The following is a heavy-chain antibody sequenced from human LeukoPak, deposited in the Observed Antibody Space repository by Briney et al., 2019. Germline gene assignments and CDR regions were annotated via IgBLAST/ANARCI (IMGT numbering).Heavy chain of an antibody. J-gene: IGHJ4*02. CDR2: INHSGST. Sequence: SETLSLTCAVYGGSFGGYYRSWIRQPPGKGLEWIGEINHSGSTNYNPSLKSRVTISVDTSKNQFSLKLSPVTAADTAVYYCARYFDYWGQGTLVTVSS. V-gene: IGHV4-34*01. CDR3: ARYFDY. CDR1: GGSFGGYY.